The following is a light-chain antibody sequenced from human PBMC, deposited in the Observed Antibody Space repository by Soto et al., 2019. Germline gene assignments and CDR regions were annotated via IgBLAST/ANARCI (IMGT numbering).Light chain of an antibody. Sequence: DIQLTQSPSTLSASVGDRINITCRASQSISSGVAWYQQRPGKAPRLLIYDASSLKSGVPSRFSGSGSGTAFSFTIRSLQPDDCATYYCQQYDAYGFTFGQGTKLEIK. CDR3: QQYDAYGFT. V-gene: IGKV1-5*01. CDR1: QSISSG. CDR2: DAS. J-gene: IGKJ2*01.